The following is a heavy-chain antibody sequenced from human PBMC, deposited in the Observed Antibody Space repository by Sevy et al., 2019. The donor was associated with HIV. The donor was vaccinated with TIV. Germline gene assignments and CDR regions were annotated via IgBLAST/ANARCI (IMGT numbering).Heavy chain of an antibody. CDR3: ARLGGEYSSGWYKGLDYYYYMDV. D-gene: IGHD6-19*01. Sequence: SETLSLTCTVSGGSISSSSYYWGWIRQPPGKGLEWIGSIYYSGSTYYYPSLKSRVTISVDTSKNQFSLKLSSVTAADTAVYYCARLGGEYSSGWYKGLDYYYYMDVWGKGTTVTVSS. CDR1: GGSISSSSYY. J-gene: IGHJ6*03. V-gene: IGHV4-39*01. CDR2: IYYSGST.